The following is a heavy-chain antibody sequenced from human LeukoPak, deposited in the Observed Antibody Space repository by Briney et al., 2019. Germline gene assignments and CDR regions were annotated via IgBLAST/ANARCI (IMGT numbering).Heavy chain of an antibody. CDR3: ARVKGYSRDGIDY. D-gene: IGHD5-12*01. Sequence: GGSLRLSCAASGFTFSSFTMHWVRQAPGKGLEWVSYIDTSSSTIYYADSVKGRFTISRDNAKNSPYLRMNSLRVEDTALYYCARVKGYSRDGIDYWGQGTLVTVSS. CDR1: GFTFSSFT. V-gene: IGHV3-48*01. J-gene: IGHJ4*02. CDR2: IDTSSSTI.